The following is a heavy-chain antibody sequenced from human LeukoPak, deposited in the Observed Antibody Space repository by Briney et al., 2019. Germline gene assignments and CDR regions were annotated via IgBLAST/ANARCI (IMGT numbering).Heavy chain of an antibody. CDR2: ISGSGDYT. Sequence: PGGSLRLSCAASGFTFNDHAMSWVRQAPGKGLEWVSGISGSGDYTYHADSVKGRLTISRDNSRNTLYLQMNSLRAEDTAKYYCAKDRVARGEYFDYWGQGTLVTVSS. CDR3: AKDRVARGEYFDY. V-gene: IGHV3-23*01. J-gene: IGHJ4*02. D-gene: IGHD5-12*01. CDR1: GFTFNDHA.